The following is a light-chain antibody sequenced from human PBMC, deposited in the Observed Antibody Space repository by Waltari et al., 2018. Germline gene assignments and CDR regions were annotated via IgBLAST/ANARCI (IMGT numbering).Light chain of an antibody. CDR1: SGNLGDHDP. CDR2: DVS. V-gene: IGLV2-11*01. J-gene: IGLJ3*02. CDR3: CTYTGGYTWV. Sequence: QSALTQPRSVSGSPGQSVTISCTGTSGNLGDHDPAPWYQQPPGTAPKLMIYDVSKRPSGVPDRFSGSKSGYTASLTISGLQPDDEADYYCCTYTGGYTWVFGGGTKLTVL.